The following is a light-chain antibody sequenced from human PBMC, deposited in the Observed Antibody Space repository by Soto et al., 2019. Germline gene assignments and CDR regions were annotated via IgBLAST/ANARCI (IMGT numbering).Light chain of an antibody. CDR1: QSVLYSSNNKNY. Sequence: DAVMTQSPDSLAVSLGERATINCKSSQSVLYSSNNKNYLAWYQQKPGQPPKLLIYWASTRESGVPDRFSGSGSGTDFTLTISSLQAEDVAVYYCQQYYTTPQTFGQGTKVDI. J-gene: IGKJ1*01. CDR2: WAS. V-gene: IGKV4-1*01. CDR3: QQYYTTPQT.